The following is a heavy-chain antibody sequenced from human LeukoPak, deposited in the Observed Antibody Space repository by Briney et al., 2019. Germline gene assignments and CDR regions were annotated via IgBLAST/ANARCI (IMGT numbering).Heavy chain of an antibody. Sequence: ASVKVSCKASGYTFTGYYMHWVRQAPGQGLEWMGWINPNSGGTNYAQKFQSRVTMTRDTSISTAYMELSRLRSDDTAVYYCASSIYGDSPEVVDYWGQGTLVTVSS. CDR1: GYTFTGYY. CDR2: INPNSGGT. V-gene: IGHV1-2*02. D-gene: IGHD4-17*01. J-gene: IGHJ4*02. CDR3: ASSIYGDSPEVVDY.